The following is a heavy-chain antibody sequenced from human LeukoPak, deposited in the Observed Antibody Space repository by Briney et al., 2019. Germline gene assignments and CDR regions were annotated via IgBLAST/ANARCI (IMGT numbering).Heavy chain of an antibody. D-gene: IGHD3-10*01. J-gene: IGHJ4*02. Sequence: GASVKVSCKASGYTFTSYGISWVRQAPGQGLEWMGWISAYNGNTNYAQKLQGRVTMTTDTSTSTAYMELRSLRSDDTAVYYCARGSLVLVRGVIPDYFDYWGQGTLVTVSS. V-gene: IGHV1-18*01. CDR1: GYTFTSYG. CDR2: ISAYNGNT. CDR3: ARGSLVLVRGVIPDYFDY.